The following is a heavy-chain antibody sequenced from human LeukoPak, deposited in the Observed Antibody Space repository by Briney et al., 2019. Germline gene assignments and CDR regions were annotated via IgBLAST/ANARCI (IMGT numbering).Heavy chain of an antibody. J-gene: IGHJ4*02. CDR1: GYTLTELS. CDR2: FDPEDGET. Sequence: GASVTVSFKVSGYTLTELSMHWVRQAPGKGLEWMGGFDPEDGETIYAQKFQGRVIMTEDTSTDTAYMELSSLRSEDTAVYYCATGEGTIFSRYDYWGQGTLVTVSS. D-gene: IGHD3-3*01. CDR3: ATGEGTIFSRYDY. V-gene: IGHV1-24*01.